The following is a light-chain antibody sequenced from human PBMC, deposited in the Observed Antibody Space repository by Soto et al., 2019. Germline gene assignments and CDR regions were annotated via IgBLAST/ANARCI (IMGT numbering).Light chain of an antibody. CDR3: QQFESSVT. CDR1: QSVSRTF. Sequence: EIVLTQSPGSLSLSPGERATLSCRASQSVSRTFFAWYQQRPGQAPRLLMYGASSRATGIPERFSGSGSGTDFTLTISRLEPEDFGVYYCQQFESSVTFGQGTKVEIK. J-gene: IGKJ1*01. V-gene: IGKV3-20*01. CDR2: GAS.